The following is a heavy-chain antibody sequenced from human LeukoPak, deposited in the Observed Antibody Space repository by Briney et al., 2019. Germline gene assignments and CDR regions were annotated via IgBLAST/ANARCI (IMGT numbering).Heavy chain of an antibody. J-gene: IGHJ4*02. CDR3: ARHLSYGSGSYYNFGY. Sequence: PGGSLRLSCAASAFTFSSYEMNWVRQAPGKGLEWVSYISSSGTTIYYEDSVKGRFTISRDNAKDLLYLQMNSLRAEDTAVYYCARHLSYGSGSYYNFGYWGQGTLVTVSS. CDR2: ISSSGTTI. CDR1: AFTFSSYE. D-gene: IGHD3-10*01. V-gene: IGHV3-48*03.